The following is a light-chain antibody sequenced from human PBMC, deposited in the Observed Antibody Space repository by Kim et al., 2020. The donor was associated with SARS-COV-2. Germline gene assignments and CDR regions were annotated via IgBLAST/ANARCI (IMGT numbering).Light chain of an antibody. CDR1: SSNIGAGYD. CDR2: GNS. V-gene: IGLV1-40*01. Sequence: HRVTISCTGSSSNIGAGYDGHWYQQLPGTAPKLLIYGNSNRPSGVPDRFSGSKSGTSASLAITGLQAEDEADYYCQSYDSSLSGSVFGGGTQLTVL. CDR3: QSYDSSLSGSV. J-gene: IGLJ3*02.